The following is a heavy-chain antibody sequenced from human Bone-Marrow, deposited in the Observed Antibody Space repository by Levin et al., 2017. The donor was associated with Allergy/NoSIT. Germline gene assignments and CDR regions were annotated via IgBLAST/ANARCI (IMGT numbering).Heavy chain of an antibody. Sequence: GGSLRLSCAASGFTFSDFYMSWIRQAPGKGLEWVSYISSSGSTIYYADSVKGRFTISRDNAKNSLYLQMNSLRAEDTAVYYCARDKGLERPVEYYYYYGMDVWGQGTTVTVSS. J-gene: IGHJ6*02. CDR3: ARDKGLERPVEYYYYYGMDV. CDR1: GFTFSDFY. CDR2: ISSSGSTI. D-gene: IGHD1-1*01. V-gene: IGHV3-11*01.